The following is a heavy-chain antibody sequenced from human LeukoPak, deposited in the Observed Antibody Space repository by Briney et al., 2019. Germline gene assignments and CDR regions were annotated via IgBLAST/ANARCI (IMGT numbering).Heavy chain of an antibody. Sequence: PGGSLRLSCAASGFTFSSFYMTWIRQAPGKGLEWLAYISSSSGRTSYADSVKGRFTISRDNTKNSVYLQLNSLRAEDTAVYYCAREFLYYYDSSGYFAVDYWGQGTLVTVSS. V-gene: IGHV3-11*06. CDR1: GFTFSSFY. CDR3: AREFLYYYDSSGYFAVDY. CDR2: ISSSSGRT. D-gene: IGHD3-22*01. J-gene: IGHJ4*02.